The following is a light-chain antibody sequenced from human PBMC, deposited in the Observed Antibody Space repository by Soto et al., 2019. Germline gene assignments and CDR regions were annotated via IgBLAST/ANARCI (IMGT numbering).Light chain of an antibody. CDR1: SSDVGGYNY. CDR3: SSYAGSNNRV. J-gene: IGLJ3*02. V-gene: IGLV2-8*01. CDR2: EVS. Sequence: QSVLTQPPSASGSPGQSVTISCTGTSSDVGGYNYVSWYQQHPGKAPKLMIYEVSKRPSGVPDRFSGSKSGNTASLTVSGLQAEDEADYYCSSYAGSNNRVFGGGTKVNVL.